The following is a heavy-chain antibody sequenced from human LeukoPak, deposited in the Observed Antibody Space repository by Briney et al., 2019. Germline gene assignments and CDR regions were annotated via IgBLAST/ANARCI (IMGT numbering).Heavy chain of an antibody. CDR3: ARVGYYYDSSGSLLDDAFDI. CDR1: GFTFNSYS. D-gene: IGHD3-22*01. CDR2: ISSSSSYI. V-gene: IGHV3-21*01. Sequence: GGSLRLSCAASGFTFNSYSMNWVRQAPGKGLEWVSSISSSSSYIYYADSVKGRFTISRDNAKNSLYLQMNSLRAEDTAVYYCARVGYYYDSSGSLLDDAFDIWGQGTMVTVSS. J-gene: IGHJ3*02.